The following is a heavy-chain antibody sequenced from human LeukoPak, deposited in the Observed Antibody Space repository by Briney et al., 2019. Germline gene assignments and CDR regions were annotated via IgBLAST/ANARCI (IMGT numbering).Heavy chain of an antibody. CDR3: ARHSGRRYFDY. Sequence: PSGTLSLTCTVSGGSISSSSYYWGWIRQPPGKGLEWIGSIYYSGSTYYNPSLKSRVTISVDTSKNQFSLKLSSVTAADTAVYYCARHSGRRYFDYWGQGTLVAVSS. V-gene: IGHV4-39*01. CDR2: IYYSGST. D-gene: IGHD6-25*01. J-gene: IGHJ4*02. CDR1: GGSISSSSYY.